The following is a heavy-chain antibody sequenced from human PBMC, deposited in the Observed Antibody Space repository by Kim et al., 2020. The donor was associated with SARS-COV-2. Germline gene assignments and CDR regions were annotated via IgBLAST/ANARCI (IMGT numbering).Heavy chain of an antibody. CDR2: ISGSGSST. D-gene: IGHD3-10*01. CDR3: AKDREYYGSGNYEY. Sequence: GGSLRLSCVVSGFAFSSHAMSWVRQAPGKGLEWVSSISGSGSSTYYADSVKGRFTISRDNSKNTLYLQMNSLRAEDTAIYYCAKDREYYGSGNYEYWVQGTLVTVSS. J-gene: IGHJ4*02. V-gene: IGHV3-23*01. CDR1: GFAFSSHA.